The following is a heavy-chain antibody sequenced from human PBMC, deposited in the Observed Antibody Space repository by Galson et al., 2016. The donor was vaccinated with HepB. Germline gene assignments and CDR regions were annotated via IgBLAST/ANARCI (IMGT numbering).Heavy chain of an antibody. CDR1: GFSFNSYA. CDR3: AKVKSTGGWNYYRYAMDV. J-gene: IGHJ6*02. V-gene: IGHV3-23*01. D-gene: IGHD1-7*01. CDR2: ILAGGDRT. Sequence: SLRLSCAASGFSFNSYAMSWVRQGPGKGLEWVAVILAGGDRTYYRDSVKGRFTISRDNSKNMLFLQMNSLRAEDTAVYYCAKVKSTGGWNYYRYAMDVWGQGTTVTVSS.